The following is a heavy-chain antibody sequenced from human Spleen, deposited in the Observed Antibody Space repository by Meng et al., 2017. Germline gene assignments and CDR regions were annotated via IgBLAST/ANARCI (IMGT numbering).Heavy chain of an antibody. CDR3: ARAAEYCGGDCFSSWFDP. J-gene: IGHJ5*02. D-gene: IGHD2-21*02. CDR1: GGIFSNYV. V-gene: IGHV1-69*05. CDR2: INAVFGTT. Sequence: SVKVSCKALGGIFSNYVIGWVRQAPGQGLEWMGGINAVFGTTNYAQKFQGRVTITTDESTSTVYMELSSLRSEDTAVYYCARAAEYCGGDCFSSWFDPWGQGTLVTVSS.